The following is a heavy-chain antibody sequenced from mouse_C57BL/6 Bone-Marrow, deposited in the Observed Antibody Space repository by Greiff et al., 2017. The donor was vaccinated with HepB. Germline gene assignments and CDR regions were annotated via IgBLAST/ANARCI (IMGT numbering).Heavy chain of an antibody. CDR2: ISSGSSTN. Sequence: EVQGVESGGGLVKPGGSLKLSCAASGFTFSDYGMHWVRQAPEKGLEWVAYISSGSSTNYYADTVKGRFTISRDNAKNTLFLQMTSLRSEDTAMYYCARTGITTVVAPYFDYWGQGTTLTVSS. CDR3: ARTGITTVVAPYFDY. D-gene: IGHD1-1*01. J-gene: IGHJ2*01. V-gene: IGHV5-17*01. CDR1: GFTFSDYG.